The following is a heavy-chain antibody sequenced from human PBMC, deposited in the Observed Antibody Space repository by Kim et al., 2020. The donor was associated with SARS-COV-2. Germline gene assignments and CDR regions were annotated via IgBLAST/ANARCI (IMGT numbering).Heavy chain of an antibody. CDR2: IWYDGSNK. CDR1: GFTFSSYG. D-gene: IGHD3-3*01. CDR3: ARDLKLYDFWSGYYTGAFDI. V-gene: IGHV3-33*01. Sequence: GGSLRLSCAASGFTFSSYGMHWVRQAPGKGLEWVAVIWYDGSNKYYADSVKGRFTISRDNSKNTLYLQMNSLRAEDTAVYYCARDLKLYDFWSGYYTGAFDIWGQGTMVTVSS. J-gene: IGHJ3*02.